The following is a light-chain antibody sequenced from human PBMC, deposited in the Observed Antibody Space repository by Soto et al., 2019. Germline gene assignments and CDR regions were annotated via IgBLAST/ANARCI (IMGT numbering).Light chain of an antibody. CDR2: GTS. V-gene: IGKV1-39*01. CDR3: QQSYSTPFT. Sequence: DIQMTQSPSSLSASVGDRVTITCRASQRISTYLIWYQQKPGKAPKLLIYGTSSLQSGVPSRFSGSGSGTHFTLTISSLQPEDFATYYCQQSYSTPFTFGPWTKVDI. CDR1: QRISTY. J-gene: IGKJ3*01.